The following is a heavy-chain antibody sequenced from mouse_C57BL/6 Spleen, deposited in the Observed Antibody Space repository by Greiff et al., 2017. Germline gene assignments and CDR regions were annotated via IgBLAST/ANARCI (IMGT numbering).Heavy chain of an antibody. J-gene: IGHJ4*01. V-gene: IGHV1-72*01. CDR3: AMPAPTVVATYLAMGD. CDR2: IDPNSGGT. Sequence: QVQLQQPGAELVKPGASVKLSCKASGYTFTSYWMHWVKQRPGRGLEWIGRIDPNSGGTNYNEKFKSKATLTVDKPSSTAYMQLSSLTSEDSAVCYSAMPAPTVVATYLAMGDWVKEPQSPSPQ. D-gene: IGHD1-1*01. CDR1: GYTFTSYW.